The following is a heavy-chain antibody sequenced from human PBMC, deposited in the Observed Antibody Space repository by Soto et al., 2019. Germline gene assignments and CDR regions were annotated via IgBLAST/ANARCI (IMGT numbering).Heavy chain of an antibody. V-gene: IGHV1-46*01. CDR3: ARDLVAAAGTSNWFDP. CDR1: GYTFTSYY. Sequence: GASVKVSCKASGYTFTSYYMHWVRQAPGQGLEWMGIINPSGGSTSYAQKFQGRVTMTRDTSTSTVYMELSSLRSEDTAVYYCARDLVAAAGTSNWFDPWGQGPLVTVSS. CDR2: INPSGGST. D-gene: IGHD6-13*01. J-gene: IGHJ5*02.